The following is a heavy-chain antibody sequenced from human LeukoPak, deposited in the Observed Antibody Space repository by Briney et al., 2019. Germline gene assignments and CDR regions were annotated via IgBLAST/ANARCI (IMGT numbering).Heavy chain of an antibody. CDR2: INPSVGST. Sequence: ASVKVSCKASGYTFTSYYMHWVRQAPEQGLEWMGIINPSVGSTSYAQKVQGRVTMTRDTAKSTVYMELSSLRSEDTAVYYCARERPPRVVVVAATADGGFDPWGQGTLVTVSS. CDR1: GYTFTSYY. CDR3: ARERPPRVVVVAATADGGFDP. J-gene: IGHJ5*02. V-gene: IGHV1-46*01. D-gene: IGHD2-15*01.